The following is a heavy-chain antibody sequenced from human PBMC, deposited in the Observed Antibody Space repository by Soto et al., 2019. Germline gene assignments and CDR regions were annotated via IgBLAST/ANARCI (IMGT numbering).Heavy chain of an antibody. CDR2: INHSGST. CDR1: GGSFSGYY. J-gene: IGHJ4*02. CDR3: ARGRREPGRIDY. V-gene: IGHV4-34*01. D-gene: IGHD1-26*01. Sequence: PSETLSLTCAVYGGSFSGYYWSWIRQPPGKGLEWIGEINHSGSTNYNPSLKSRVTISVDTSKNQFSLKLSSVTAADAAVYYCARGRREPGRIDYWGQGTLVTVSS.